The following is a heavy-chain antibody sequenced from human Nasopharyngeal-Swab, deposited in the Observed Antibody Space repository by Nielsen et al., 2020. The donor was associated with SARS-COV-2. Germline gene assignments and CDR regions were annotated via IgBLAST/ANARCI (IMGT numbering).Heavy chain of an antibody. D-gene: IGHD6-19*01. CDR2: IIPILGIA. V-gene: IGHV1-69*04. J-gene: IGHJ4*02. Sequence: SVKVSCKASGGTFSSYAISWVRQAPGQGLEWMGRIIPILGIANYAQKFQGRVTITADKSTSTAYMELSSLRSEDTAVYYCARDTSGSIAVADYWGQGTLVTVSS. CDR1: GGTFSSYA. CDR3: ARDTSGSIAVADY.